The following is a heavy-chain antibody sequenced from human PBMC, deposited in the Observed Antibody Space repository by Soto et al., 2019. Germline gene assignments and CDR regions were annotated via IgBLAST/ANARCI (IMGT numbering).Heavy chain of an antibody. V-gene: IGHV4-59*01. J-gene: IGHJ6*02. CDR1: GGSSVGCC. D-gene: IGHD6-13*01. CDR3: ARVKKPGIAAGGARRYYYYGMDV. CDR2: IYYRGST. Sequence: SATLSLTSTVSGGSSVGCCGGWIGQTPGWGLEWIGYIYYRGSTNYNPSLKSRVTISVDTSKNQCSLKLSSVTAADTAVYYCARVKKPGIAAGGARRYYYYGMDVWGQGTTVTVS.